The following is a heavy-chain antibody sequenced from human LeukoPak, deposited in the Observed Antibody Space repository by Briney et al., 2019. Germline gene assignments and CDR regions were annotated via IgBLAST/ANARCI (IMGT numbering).Heavy chain of an antibody. CDR1: GGSISSSSAY. V-gene: IGHV4-39*01. J-gene: IGHJ4*02. Sequence: SSETLSLTCTVSGGSISSSSAYWGWIRQPPGKGLEWIGSIYYSKNTYCNPSLKSRATISADTSKNQFSLTLGSVSATDTAVYYCVSPRGFSYGYFDYWGQGTLVTVSS. D-gene: IGHD5-18*01. CDR2: IYYSKNT. CDR3: VSPRGFSYGYFDY.